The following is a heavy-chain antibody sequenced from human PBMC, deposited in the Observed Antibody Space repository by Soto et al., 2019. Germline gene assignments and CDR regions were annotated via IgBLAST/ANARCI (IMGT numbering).Heavy chain of an antibody. CDR2: INAGNGNT. Sequence: ASVKVSCKASGYSFTSYAIYWVRQAPGQRLEWMGWINAGNGNTKYSQKLQGRVTFTGDTSASTAYMELSSLRSEDTAVYFCARGVENIVVVLDVFGYYGMDVWGQGTTVTVSS. V-gene: IGHV1-3*01. J-gene: IGHJ6*02. D-gene: IGHD2-2*01. CDR3: ARGVENIVVVLDVFGYYGMDV. CDR1: GYSFTSYA.